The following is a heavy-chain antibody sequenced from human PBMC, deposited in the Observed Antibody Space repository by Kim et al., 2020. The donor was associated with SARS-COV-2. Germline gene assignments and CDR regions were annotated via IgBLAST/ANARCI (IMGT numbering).Heavy chain of an antibody. J-gene: IGHJ4*02. CDR1: GFTFDDYA. Sequence: GGSLRLSCAASGFTFDDYAMQWVRQAPGKGLEWVSLISGDGGTTYYPDSVKGRFTISRDNRKNSLYLQMNSLRTEDTAFYYCAKGHSDSWYWLSYWGQGTLVTVSS. V-gene: IGHV3-43*02. CDR3: AKGHSDSWYWLSY. D-gene: IGHD6-13*01. CDR2: ISGDGGTT.